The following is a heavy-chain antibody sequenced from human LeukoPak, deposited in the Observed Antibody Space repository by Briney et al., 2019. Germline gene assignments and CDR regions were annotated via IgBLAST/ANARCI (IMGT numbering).Heavy chain of an antibody. V-gene: IGHV3-72*01. D-gene: IGHD1-26*01. Sequence: LSLTCTVSGGSISSGGYYWSWVRQAPGKGLEWVGRTRNKANSYTTEYAASVKGRFTISRDDPKNLLYLQMNSLKSEDTAVYYCGRSGRYRPSDLWGQGTLVTVSS. J-gene: IGHJ5*02. CDR1: GGSISSGGYY. CDR3: GRSGRYRPSDL. CDR2: TRNKANSYTT.